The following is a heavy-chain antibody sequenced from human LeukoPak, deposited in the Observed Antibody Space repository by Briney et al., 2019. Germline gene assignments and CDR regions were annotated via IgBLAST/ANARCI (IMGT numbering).Heavy chain of an antibody. D-gene: IGHD2-15*01. V-gene: IGHV3-23*01. Sequence: GGSLRLSCAASGFTFSSYAMSWVRQAPGKGLEWVSAISGSGGSTYYADSVKGRFTISRDNSKNTLYLQMNSLRAEDTAVYYCAREKCSGGSCYSLDYWGQGTLVTVSS. CDR2: ISGSGGST. CDR3: AREKCSGGSCYSLDY. CDR1: GFTFSSYA. J-gene: IGHJ4*02.